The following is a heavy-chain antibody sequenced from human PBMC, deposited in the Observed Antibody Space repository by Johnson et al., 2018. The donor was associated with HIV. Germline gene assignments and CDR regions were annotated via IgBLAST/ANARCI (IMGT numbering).Heavy chain of an antibody. CDR1: GFTFDDYG. D-gene: IGHD3-22*01. CDR3: ARGFSSGYNDAFDI. J-gene: IGHJ3*02. CDR2: INWNGGST. V-gene: IGHV3-20*04. Sequence: VQLVESGGGVVRPGGSLRLSCAASGFTFDDYGMSWVRQAPGKGLECVSGINWNGGSTHYADSVKGRFTISRDNAKNSLYLQINSLRAEDTALYYCARGFSSGYNDAFDIWGQGTMLTVSS.